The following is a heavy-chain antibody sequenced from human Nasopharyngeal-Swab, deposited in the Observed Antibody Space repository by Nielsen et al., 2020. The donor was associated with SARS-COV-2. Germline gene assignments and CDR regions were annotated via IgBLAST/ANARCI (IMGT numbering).Heavy chain of an antibody. Sequence: ASVKVSCQPSGYIFNNYGLSWVRQSPGQGLEWMGWISPYYGYTKYAQKVQGRVTLTTDTSTSTAYMELRSLRSDDTAIYYCAREGEPRKSYYTFEHWGQGTLVTVSS. CDR3: AREGEPRKSYYTFEH. CDR1: GYIFNNYG. D-gene: IGHD3-10*01. J-gene: IGHJ4*02. CDR2: ISPYYGYT. V-gene: IGHV1-18*01.